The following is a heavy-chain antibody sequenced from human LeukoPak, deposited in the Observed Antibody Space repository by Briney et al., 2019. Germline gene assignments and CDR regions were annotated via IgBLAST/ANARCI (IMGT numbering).Heavy chain of an antibody. CDR1: GGTFSSYA. CDR2: IIPIFGIA. D-gene: IGHD6-19*01. Sequence: VKVSCKASGGTFSSYAISWVRQAPGQGVEWMGRIIPIFGIANYAQKFQGRVTITADKTARTDYMELSRLRYEGTAVYYCASTTRAVAGSFSLPALDYYYGMDVWGQGTTVTVSS. CDR3: ASTTRAVAGSFSLPALDYYYGMDV. V-gene: IGHV1-69*17. J-gene: IGHJ6*02.